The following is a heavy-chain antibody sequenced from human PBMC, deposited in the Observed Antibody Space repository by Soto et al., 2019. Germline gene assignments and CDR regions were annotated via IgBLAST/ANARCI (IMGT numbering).Heavy chain of an antibody. V-gene: IGHV3-48*02. Sequence: PGGSLRLSCAASGFTFSSYSMNWVRQAPGKGLEWVSYISSSSSTIYYADSVKGRFTISRDNAKNSLYLQMNSLRDEDTAVYYCARTYDFWSGLDYYYGMDVWGQGTTVTVSS. CDR3: ARTYDFWSGLDYYYGMDV. CDR2: ISSSSSTI. D-gene: IGHD3-3*01. CDR1: GFTFSSYS. J-gene: IGHJ6*02.